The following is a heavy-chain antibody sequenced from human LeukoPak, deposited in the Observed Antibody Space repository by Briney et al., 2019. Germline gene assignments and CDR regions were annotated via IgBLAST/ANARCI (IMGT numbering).Heavy chain of an antibody. Sequence: ASVKVSCKASGGTFSSYAISWVRQAPGQGLEWMGGIIPIFGTANYAQKFQGRVTMTEDTSTDTAYMELSSLRSEDTAVYYCATDIVGASKGAFDIWGQGTMVTVSS. CDR1: GGTFSSYA. J-gene: IGHJ3*02. V-gene: IGHV1-69*06. CDR2: IIPIFGTA. CDR3: ATDIVGASKGAFDI. D-gene: IGHD1-26*01.